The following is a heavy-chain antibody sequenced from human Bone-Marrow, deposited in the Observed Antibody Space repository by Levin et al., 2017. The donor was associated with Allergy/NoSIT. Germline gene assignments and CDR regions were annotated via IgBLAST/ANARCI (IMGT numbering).Heavy chain of an antibody. D-gene: IGHD3-3*01. CDR3: ARTDFWSGYCLDY. Sequence: GGSLRLSCKASGGTFSSYAISWVRQAPGQGLEWMGRIIPILGIANYAQKFQGRVTITADKSTSTAYMELSSLRSEDTAVYYCARTDFWSGYCLDYWGQGTLVTVSS. CDR1: GGTFSSYA. J-gene: IGHJ4*02. CDR2: IIPILGIA. V-gene: IGHV1-69*04.